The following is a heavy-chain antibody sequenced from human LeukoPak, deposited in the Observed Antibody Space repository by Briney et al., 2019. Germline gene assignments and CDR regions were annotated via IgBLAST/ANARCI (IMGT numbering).Heavy chain of an antibody. Sequence: GASVKVSCKASGYTFTSYYMHWVRQAPGQGLEWMGIINPSGGSTSYAQKFQGRVTMTRDTSTSTVYMELSSLRSDDTAVYYCARDMSSSSWYVEYYYYYGMDVWGQGTTVTVSS. CDR2: INPSGGST. D-gene: IGHD6-13*01. CDR3: ARDMSSSSWYVEYYYYYGMDV. J-gene: IGHJ6*02. V-gene: IGHV1-46*01. CDR1: GYTFTSYY.